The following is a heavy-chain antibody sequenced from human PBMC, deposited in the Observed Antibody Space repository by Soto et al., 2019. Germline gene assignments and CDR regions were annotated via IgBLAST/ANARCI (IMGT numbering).Heavy chain of an antibody. CDR2: ISGSGGST. CDR3: AKHHRVGPHVHY. CDR1: GFTFSSYA. J-gene: IGHJ4*02. V-gene: IGHV3-23*01. D-gene: IGHD1-26*01. Sequence: GGALRLCCAASGFTFSSYAMSWVRQAPGKGREGVSAISGSGGSTYYADSVKGRFTISRDNSKNTLYLPMHSLSAEDPAVYYCAKHHRVGPHVHYWGQGTLVAVSS.